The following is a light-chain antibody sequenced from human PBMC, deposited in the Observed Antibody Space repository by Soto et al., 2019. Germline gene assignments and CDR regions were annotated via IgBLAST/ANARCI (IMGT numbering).Light chain of an antibody. J-gene: IGLJ1*01. CDR3: SSYTSSSTYG. V-gene: IGLV2-14*03. CDR1: SSDVGGYNY. Sequence: QSVLTQPASVSGSPGQSIAISCTGTSSDVGGYNYVSWYQHHPGKAPNLMIYDVSNRPSVVFNRFSGSKSGDTASLTISGLQAEDEADYYCSSYTSSSTYGFGTGTKVTVL. CDR2: DVS.